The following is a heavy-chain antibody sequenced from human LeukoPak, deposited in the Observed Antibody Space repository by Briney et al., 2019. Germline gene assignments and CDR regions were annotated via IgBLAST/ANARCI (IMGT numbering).Heavy chain of an antibody. CDR3: ARSPHYYDSSGLDY. CDR2: IYYSGST. CDR1: GGSISSYY. J-gene: IGHJ4*02. Sequence: SETLSLTCAVSGGSISSYYWSWIRQPPGKGLEWIGYIYYSGSTNYNPSLKSRVTISVDTSKNQFSLKLSSVTAADTAVYYCARSPHYYDSSGLDYWGQGTLVTVSS. D-gene: IGHD3-22*01. V-gene: IGHV4-59*01.